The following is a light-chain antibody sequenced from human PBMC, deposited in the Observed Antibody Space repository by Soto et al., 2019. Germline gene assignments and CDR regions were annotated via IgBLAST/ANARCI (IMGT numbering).Light chain of an antibody. Sequence: QSALTQPASVSGSPGQSITISCTGTSSDIGTYNYVSWFQHHPGKAPKLIIFEVSNRPSGISDRFSGFKSANTAYLTISGVQPEDEADYHCSSYTTIKAVVFGGGTKLTVL. J-gene: IGLJ2*01. CDR3: SSYTTIKAVV. CDR1: SSDIGTYNY. CDR2: EVS. V-gene: IGLV2-14*01.